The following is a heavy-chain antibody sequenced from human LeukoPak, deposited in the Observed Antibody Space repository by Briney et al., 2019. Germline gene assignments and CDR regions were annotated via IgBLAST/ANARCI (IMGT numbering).Heavy chain of an antibody. CDR1: GYSISSGYY. D-gene: IGHD6-19*01. V-gene: IGHV4-38-2*02. CDR2: IYHSGST. J-gene: IGHJ4*02. Sequence: PSETLSLTCTVSGYSISSGYYWGWIRQPPGKGLEWIGSIYHSGSTYYNPSLKSRVTISVDTSKNQFSLKLSSVTAADTAVYYCARRRAVAGRFDYWGQGTLVTVSS. CDR3: ARRRAVAGRFDY.